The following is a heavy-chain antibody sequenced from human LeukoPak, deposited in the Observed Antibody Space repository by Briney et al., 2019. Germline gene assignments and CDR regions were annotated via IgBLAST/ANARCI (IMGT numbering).Heavy chain of an antibody. CDR1: GFTFSSYS. Sequence: PGGSLRLSCAASGFTFSSYSMNWVRQAPGKGLEWVSSISSSGSYIYYADSVKGRFTISRDNAKNSLYLQMNSLRAEDSAVYYCATIQLWKFDYWGQGALVTVSS. CDR2: ISSSGSYI. CDR3: ATIQLWKFDY. D-gene: IGHD5-18*01. J-gene: IGHJ4*02. V-gene: IGHV3-21*01.